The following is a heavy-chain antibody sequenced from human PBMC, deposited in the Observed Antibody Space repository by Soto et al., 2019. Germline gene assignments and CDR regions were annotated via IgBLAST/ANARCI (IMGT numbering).Heavy chain of an antibody. Sequence: GGSLRLSCSASGFSFDDYTMHWVRQGPGKGLEWVSLITWDGGSTYYADSVKGRFTISRDNSKNSLYLQMNSLRTEDTALYYCAKDINSSGWYSLDYWGQGTLVT. CDR2: ITWDGGST. CDR1: GFSFDDYT. J-gene: IGHJ4*02. V-gene: IGHV3-43*01. CDR3: AKDINSSGWYSLDY. D-gene: IGHD6-19*01.